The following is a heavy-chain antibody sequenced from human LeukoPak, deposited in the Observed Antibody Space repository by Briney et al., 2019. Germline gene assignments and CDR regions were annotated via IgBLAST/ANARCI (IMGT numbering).Heavy chain of an antibody. J-gene: IGHJ5*02. V-gene: IGHV3-30*03. CDR2: ISYDGTKK. CDR1: EFTFSSYD. Sequence: GRSLRLSCAASEFTFSSYDMHWVRQAPGKGLEWVAVISYDGTKKYYADDSVKGRFTIPRDNARNTLYLHVNSLRVEDTAVYYCARDTQYAIAAVGSWGQGTLVSVSS. D-gene: IGHD6-13*01. CDR3: ARDTQYAIAAVGS.